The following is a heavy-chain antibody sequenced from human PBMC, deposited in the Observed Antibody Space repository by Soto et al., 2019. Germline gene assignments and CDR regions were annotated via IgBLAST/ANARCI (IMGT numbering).Heavy chain of an antibody. CDR3: ARVLAAPRPEWLAP. V-gene: IGHV3-48*01. CDR2: ISSSSSTI. CDR1: GFSFSDYS. D-gene: IGHD2-15*01. Sequence: PGGSLRLSCAASGFSFSDYSINWVRQAPGKGLEWVSYISSSSSTIYYADSVKGRFTISRDNAKNSLYLQMNSLRAEDTAVYYCARVLAAPRPEWLAPWGQGTLVTVSS. J-gene: IGHJ5*02.